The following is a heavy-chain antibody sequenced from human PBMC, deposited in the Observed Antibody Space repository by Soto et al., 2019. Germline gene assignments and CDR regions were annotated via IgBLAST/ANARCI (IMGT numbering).Heavy chain of an antibody. J-gene: IGHJ4*02. Sequence: LRLSCAASEFSFSSYAMHWIRQAPGRGLEWVAVISFDGNIIHYADSVKGRFIISRDNSKNTLYLQMHSLSGEDTAVYYCARTFDTITYYFDYWGQGTLVTVSS. V-gene: IGHV3-30-3*01. CDR2: ISFDGNII. CDR3: ARTFDTITYYFDY. CDR1: EFSFSSYA. D-gene: IGHD3-9*01.